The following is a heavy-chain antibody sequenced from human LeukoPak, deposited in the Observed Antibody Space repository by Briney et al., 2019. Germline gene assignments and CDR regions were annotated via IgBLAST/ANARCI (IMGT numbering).Heavy chain of an antibody. CDR1: GSTFDDYT. CDR3: AKDRATGFDYFDY. V-gene: IGHV3-43*01. CDR2: ISWEGETT. Sequence: GGSLRLSCAASGSTFDDYTMHWVRQAPGKGLEWVSLISWEGETTYYSDSVKGRFTISRDNSKNSLYLQMNSLRTEDTAFYYCAKDRATGFDYFDYWGQGTLVTVSS. J-gene: IGHJ4*02.